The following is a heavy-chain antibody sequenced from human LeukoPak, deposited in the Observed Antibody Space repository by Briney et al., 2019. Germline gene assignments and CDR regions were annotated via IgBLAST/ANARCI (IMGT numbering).Heavy chain of an antibody. V-gene: IGHV4-31*03. CDR2: TFYSGST. J-gene: IGHJ3*02. D-gene: IGHD5-12*01. CDR3: ARWGNSGYDYWDAFDI. CDR1: GGSISSGDYY. Sequence: KASQTLSLTCTVSGGSISSGDYYWSWIRQHPEKGLEWIGYTFYSGSTYYNPSLKSRVTISVDTSKNQFSLKLSSVTAADTAVYYCARWGNSGYDYWDAFDIWGQGTMVTVSS.